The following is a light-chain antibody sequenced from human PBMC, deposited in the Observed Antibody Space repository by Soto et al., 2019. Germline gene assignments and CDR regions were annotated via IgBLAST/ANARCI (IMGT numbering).Light chain of an antibody. CDR2: EVN. Sequence: QAALTQPPSASGSPGQSVTISCTGTSSDVGGYNYVSWYQQHPGKAPKLMIYEVNKWPSEVPDRFSGSKSGNTASLTVAGLQAEDEADYYCPSYAGSNNFVVFGGGTKLTVL. CDR1: SSDVGGYNY. J-gene: IGLJ2*01. CDR3: PSYAGSNNFVV. V-gene: IGLV2-8*01.